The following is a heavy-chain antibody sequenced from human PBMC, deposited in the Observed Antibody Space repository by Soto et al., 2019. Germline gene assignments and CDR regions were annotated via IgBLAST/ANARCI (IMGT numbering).Heavy chain of an antibody. Sequence: ASETLSLTGTVSGGSISSYYWSWIRQPPGKGLEWIGYIYYSGSTNYNPSLKSRVTISVDTSKKQFSLKLSSVTAADTAVYYCARGFHYYDSSGYYSDAFDIWGQGTMVTVSS. CDR1: GGSISSYY. D-gene: IGHD3-22*01. CDR3: ARGFHYYDSSGYYSDAFDI. CDR2: IYYSGST. J-gene: IGHJ3*02. V-gene: IGHV4-59*01.